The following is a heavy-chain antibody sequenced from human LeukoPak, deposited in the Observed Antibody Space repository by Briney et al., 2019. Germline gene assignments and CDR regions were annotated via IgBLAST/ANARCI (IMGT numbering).Heavy chain of an antibody. Sequence: PSETLSLTCTVSGGSISSGDYYWSWISQPPGKGLEWIGYIYYSGSTYYNPSLKSRVTISVDTSKNQFSLKLSSVTAADTAVYYCARDLHCSSTSCYYGSNWFDPWGQGTLVTVSS. CDR2: IYYSGST. J-gene: IGHJ5*02. V-gene: IGHV4-30-4*08. CDR3: ARDLHCSSTSCYYGSNWFDP. CDR1: GGSISSGDYY. D-gene: IGHD2-2*01.